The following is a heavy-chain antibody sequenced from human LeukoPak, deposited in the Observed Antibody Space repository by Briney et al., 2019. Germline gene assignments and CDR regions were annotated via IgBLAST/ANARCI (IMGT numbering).Heavy chain of an antibody. CDR3: ASNTAMDSYYYYMDV. D-gene: IGHD5-18*01. Sequence: GGSLRLSCAASGFTFSSYEMNWVRQAPGKELEWVSYISSSGSTIYYADSVKGRFTISRDNAKNSLYLQMNSLRAEDTAVYYCASNTAMDSYYYYMDVWGKGTTVTVSS. CDR1: GFTFSSYE. CDR2: ISSSGSTI. J-gene: IGHJ6*03. V-gene: IGHV3-48*03.